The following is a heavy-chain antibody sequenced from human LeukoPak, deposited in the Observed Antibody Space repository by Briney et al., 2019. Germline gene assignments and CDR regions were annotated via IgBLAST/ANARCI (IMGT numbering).Heavy chain of an antibody. V-gene: IGHV3-23*01. CDR2: ISSDGTDT. J-gene: IGHJ4*02. D-gene: IGHD5/OR15-5a*01. Sequence: GGSLRLSCAASGFTFTNYGMSWVRQAPGKGLEWVSGISSDGTDTSYADSVKGRFTVSRDNSKNSLYLQMNSLRADDTAVYYCERGHRNSVWHYWGQGSLVTVSS. CDR1: GFTFTNYG. CDR3: ERGHRNSVWHY.